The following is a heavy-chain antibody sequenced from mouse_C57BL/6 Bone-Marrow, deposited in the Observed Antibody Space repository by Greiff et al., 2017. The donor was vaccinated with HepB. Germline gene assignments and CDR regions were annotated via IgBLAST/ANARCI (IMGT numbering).Heavy chain of an antibody. Sequence: DVKLVESGGGLVKPGGSLKLSCAASGFTFSSYAMSWVRQTPEKRLECVATISDGGSYTYYPDNVKGRFTIYRDNAKNNLYPQMSHLKSEDTAMYYCARDSRWLPYYFDYWGQGTTLTVSS. CDR2: ISDGGSYT. CDR3: ARDSRWLPYYFDY. CDR1: GFTFSSYA. D-gene: IGHD2-3*01. J-gene: IGHJ2*01. V-gene: IGHV5-4*01.